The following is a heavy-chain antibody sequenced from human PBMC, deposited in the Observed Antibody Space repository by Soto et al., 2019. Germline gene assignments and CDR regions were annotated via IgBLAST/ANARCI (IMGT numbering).Heavy chain of an antibody. D-gene: IGHD4-17*01. V-gene: IGHV4-61*01. CDR3: ARTTAVPNTLRSRYFFDY. CDR1: GGSVSNKTYY. CDR2: VYYSGTT. J-gene: IGHJ4*02. Sequence: QVQLQESGPGLLKPSETLSLTCSVSGGSVSNKTYYWSWIRQPPGKRLEWIGYVYYSGTTNYNPSIKSRVTISVDLSKNQFPLRMSSVTTADTALYYCARTTAVPNTLRSRYFFDYWGQGTLVTVSS.